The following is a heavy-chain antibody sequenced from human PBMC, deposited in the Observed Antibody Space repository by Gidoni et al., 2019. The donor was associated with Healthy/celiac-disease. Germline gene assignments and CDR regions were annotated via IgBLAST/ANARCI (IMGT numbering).Heavy chain of an antibody. D-gene: IGHD5-12*01. Sequence: EVQLVESGGGLVQPWGSLRLSCAASGFTFSSYSMNWVRQAPGKVLEWVSNISSSSSTIYYADAVKGRFTISRDNDKNSLYLKMNSLRDEDTAVYYCERDPERWLPNLKPYYFDDWGQGTMVTVSS. CDR2: ISSSSSTI. V-gene: IGHV3-48*02. CDR3: ERDPERWLPNLKPYYFDD. J-gene: IGHJ4*02. CDR1: GFTFSSYS.